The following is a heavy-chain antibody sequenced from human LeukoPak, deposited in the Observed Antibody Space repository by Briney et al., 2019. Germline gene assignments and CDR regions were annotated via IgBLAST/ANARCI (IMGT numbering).Heavy chain of an antibody. V-gene: IGHV1-8*03. J-gene: IGHJ4*02. CDR3: ARTGYYDFWSGYYSLFDY. Sequence: ASVKVSCKASGYTFTSYGINWVRQAPGQGLERMGCMNPNSGNTGYAQRFQGRVTITRNTSISTAYMELSSLRSEDTAVYYYARTGYYDFWSGYYSLFDYWGQGTLVTVSS. D-gene: IGHD3-3*01. CDR1: GYTFTSYG. CDR2: MNPNSGNT.